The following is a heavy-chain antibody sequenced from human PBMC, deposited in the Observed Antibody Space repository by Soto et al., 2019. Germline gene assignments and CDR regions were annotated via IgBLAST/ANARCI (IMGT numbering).Heavy chain of an antibody. CDR2: ISYDGSNK. CDR1: GFTFISYG. J-gene: IGHJ4*02. D-gene: IGHD3-22*01. V-gene: IGHV3-30*18. CDR3: AKEWVYDSSGWSFDY. Sequence: GSLRLSCAASGFTFISYGMHAVLQAPGKGLEWVAVISYDGSNKYYADSVKGRFTISRDNSKNTLYLQMNSLRAEDTAVYYCAKEWVYDSSGWSFDYWGQGTLVTVS.